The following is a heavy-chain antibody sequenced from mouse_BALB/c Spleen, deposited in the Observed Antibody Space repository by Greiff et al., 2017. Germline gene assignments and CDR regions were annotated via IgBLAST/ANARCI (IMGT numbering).Heavy chain of an antibody. CDR3: ARGRVDY. Sequence: DVMLVESGGGLVKPGGSLKLSCAASGFTFSSYAMSWVRQTPEKRLEWVASISSGGSTYYPDSVKGRFTISRDNARNILYLQMSSLRSEDTAMYYCARGRVDYWGQGTSVTVSS. CDR2: ISSGGST. J-gene: IGHJ4*01. CDR1: GFTFSSYA. V-gene: IGHV5-6-5*01.